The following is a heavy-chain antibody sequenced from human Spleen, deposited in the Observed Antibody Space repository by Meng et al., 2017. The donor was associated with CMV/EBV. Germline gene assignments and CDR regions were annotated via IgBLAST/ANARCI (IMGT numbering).Heavy chain of an antibody. V-gene: IGHV1-46*01. D-gene: IGHD6-25*01. CDR1: GYTFTSYY. Sequence: ASVKVSCKASGYTFTSYYMHWVRQAPGQGLEWMGIINPSGGSTSYAQKFQGRVTMTRDTSTSTVYMELSSLRSEDTAVYYCASDMAADYYYYGMDVWGQGTTVTVSS. CDR2: INPSGGST. J-gene: IGHJ6*02. CDR3: ASDMAADYYYYGMDV.